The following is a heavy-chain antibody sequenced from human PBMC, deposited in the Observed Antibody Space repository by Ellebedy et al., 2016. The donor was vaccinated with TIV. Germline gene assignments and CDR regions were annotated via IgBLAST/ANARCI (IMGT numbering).Heavy chain of an antibody. D-gene: IGHD1-1*01. CDR2: IISSSGHI. CDR1: GFTFSTFS. Sequence: GESLKISCEASGFTFSTFSFNWVRQAPGKGLEWVACIISSSGHIYYADSVKGRFFISRDNAKNSLYLQMNSLKDEDTAVYFCARDANGYDVWGQGTRVIVSS. V-gene: IGHV3-21*06. CDR3: ARDANGYDV. J-gene: IGHJ3*01.